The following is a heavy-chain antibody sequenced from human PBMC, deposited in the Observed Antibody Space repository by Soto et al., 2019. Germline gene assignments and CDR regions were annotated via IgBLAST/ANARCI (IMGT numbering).Heavy chain of an antibody. Sequence: PGGSLRLSCAASGFTFSSYGMHWVRQAPGKGLEWVAVIWYDGSNKYYADSVKGRFTISRDNSKNTLYLQMNSLRAEDTAVYYCARDNYYDSYNWFDPWGQGTLVTVSS. D-gene: IGHD3-22*01. CDR2: IWYDGSNK. CDR3: ARDNYYDSYNWFDP. V-gene: IGHV3-33*01. CDR1: GFTFSSYG. J-gene: IGHJ5*02.